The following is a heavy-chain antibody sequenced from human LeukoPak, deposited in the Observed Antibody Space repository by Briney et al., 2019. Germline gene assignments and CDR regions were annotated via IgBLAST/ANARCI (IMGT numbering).Heavy chain of an antibody. D-gene: IGHD4-23*01. Sequence: PGRSLRLSCAASGFSFSNYGMHWVRQAPGKGLEWVAVIWYDGSNKYYADSVKGRFTISRDNSKNTLYLQVNSLRAEDTAVYYCARDYGGTLEYWGQGTLVTVSS. CDR1: GFSFSNYG. J-gene: IGHJ4*02. CDR2: IWYDGSNK. V-gene: IGHV3-33*08. CDR3: ARDYGGTLEY.